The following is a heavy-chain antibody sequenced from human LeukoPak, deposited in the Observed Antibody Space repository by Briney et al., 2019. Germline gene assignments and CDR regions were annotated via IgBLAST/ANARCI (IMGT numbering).Heavy chain of an antibody. CDR1: GFTFSSYG. CDR3: AKEASGGWGAFDI. D-gene: IGHD4-23*01. V-gene: IGHV3-30*02. Sequence: GGSLRHSCAASGFTFSSYGMHWVRQAPAKGLEWVAFIRYDGSNKYYADSVKGRFTISRDNSKNTLYLQMNSLRAEDTAVYYCAKEASGGWGAFDIWGQGTMVTVSS. J-gene: IGHJ3*02. CDR2: IRYDGSNK.